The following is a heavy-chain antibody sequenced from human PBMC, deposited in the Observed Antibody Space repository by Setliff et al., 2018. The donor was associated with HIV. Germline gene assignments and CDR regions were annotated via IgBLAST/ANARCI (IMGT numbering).Heavy chain of an antibody. D-gene: IGHD5-18*01. J-gene: IGHJ6*02. CDR1: GYTFTGYY. Sequence: VASVKVSCKASGYTFTGYYMHWVRQAPGQGLEWMGWINPNSGGTKYAQKFQGWVTMTRDTSISTAYMELSRLRSDDTAVYYCARARGYGYGGFDYYGMDVWGQGTTVTVSS. V-gene: IGHV1-2*04. CDR3: ARARGYGYGGFDYYGMDV. CDR2: INPNSGGT.